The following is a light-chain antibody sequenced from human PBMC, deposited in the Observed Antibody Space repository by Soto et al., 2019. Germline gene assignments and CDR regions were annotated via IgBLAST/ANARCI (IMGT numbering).Light chain of an antibody. J-gene: IGKJ1*01. CDR3: QQYTTSSWT. V-gene: IGKV1-5*03. CDR1: QSINNW. CDR2: QAS. Sequence: DIQMTQSPSTLSASVGDRVTITCRASQSINNWLAWYQQKPGKAPKLLIYQASSLQGGVPSRFSGSGSGTEFTLTISSLQPDDFATYYCQQYTTSSWTFGQGTKVEIK.